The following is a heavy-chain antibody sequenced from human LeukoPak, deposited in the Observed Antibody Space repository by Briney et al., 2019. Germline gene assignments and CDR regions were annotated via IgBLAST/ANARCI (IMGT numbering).Heavy chain of an antibody. CDR2: IRSKAYGGTT. V-gene: IGHV3-49*03. CDR3: TKYYYDSSGYYLPYDY. D-gene: IGHD3-22*01. Sequence: GGSLRLSCTASGFTFGDYAMCWFRQAPGKGLEWVGFIRSKAYGGTTEYAASVKGRFTISRDDSKSIAYLQMNSLKTEDTAVYYCTKYYYDSSGYYLPYDYWGQGTLVTVSS. J-gene: IGHJ4*02. CDR1: GFTFGDYA.